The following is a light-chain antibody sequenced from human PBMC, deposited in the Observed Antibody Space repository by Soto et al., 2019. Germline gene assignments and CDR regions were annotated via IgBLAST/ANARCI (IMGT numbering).Light chain of an antibody. J-gene: IGLJ1*01. Sequence: QSALTQPASVSGSPGQSITISCTGTSSDVGGFNYVSWYQQHPGKAPKLMIYGVTNRPSGVSYRFSGSKSGNTASLTISGLQADDEADYYCNSYTSSSTYVFGAGTKLTVL. CDR2: GVT. CDR3: NSYTSSSTYV. V-gene: IGLV2-14*03. CDR1: SSDVGGFNY.